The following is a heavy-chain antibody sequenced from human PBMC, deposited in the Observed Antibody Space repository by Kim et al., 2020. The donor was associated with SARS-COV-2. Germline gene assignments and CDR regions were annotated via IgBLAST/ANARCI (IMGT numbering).Heavy chain of an antibody. V-gene: IGHV3-23*01. D-gene: IGHD3-22*01. Sequence: GGSLRLSCAASGFTFSSYAMSWVRQAPGKGLEWVSAISGSGGSTHYADSVKGRFTISRDNSKNTLYLQMNSLRAEDTAVYYCAKGYYDSCGNEYWGQGTLVTVSS. J-gene: IGHJ4*02. CDR2: ISGSGGST. CDR3: AKGYYDSCGNEY. CDR1: GFTFSSYA.